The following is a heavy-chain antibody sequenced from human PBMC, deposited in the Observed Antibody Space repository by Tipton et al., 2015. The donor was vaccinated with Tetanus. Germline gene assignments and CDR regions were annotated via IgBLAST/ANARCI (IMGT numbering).Heavy chain of an antibody. Sequence: TLSLTCTVSGGSIKSGGYYWSWLRQHPGKGLEWIGYIYYTGNTYYNPSLKSRVTISVDTSNNQFTLRLISVTAADTAVYYCARDRFGDNYDIPSNWFGPWGQGTLVTVSS. V-gene: IGHV4-31*03. CDR1: GGSIKSGGYY. CDR2: IYYTGNT. CDR3: ARDRFGDNYDIPSNWFGP. J-gene: IGHJ5*02. D-gene: IGHD3-9*01.